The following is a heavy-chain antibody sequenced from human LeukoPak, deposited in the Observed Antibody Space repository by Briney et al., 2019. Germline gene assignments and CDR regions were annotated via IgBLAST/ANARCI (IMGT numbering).Heavy chain of an antibody. V-gene: IGHV3-53*01. CDR1: GFTVSSSY. CDR2: IYSGGST. Sequence: PRGSLRLSCAASGFTVSSSYMSWVRQAPGKGLEWVSIIYSGGSTYYADSVKGRFTISRDNSKNTLYLQMNSLRGEDTAVYYCARERDGGYDWGQGTLVTVSS. J-gene: IGHJ4*02. CDR3: ARERDGGYD. D-gene: IGHD6-25*01.